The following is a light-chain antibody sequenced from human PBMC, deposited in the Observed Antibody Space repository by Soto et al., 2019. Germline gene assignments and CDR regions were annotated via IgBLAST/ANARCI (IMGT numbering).Light chain of an antibody. V-gene: IGKV3-20*01. CDR1: QSVSNNY. CDR2: GAS. Sequence: EIVLTQSPGTLSLSPGERATLSCRASQSVSNNYLAWYQQKPGQAPRLLIYGASNRATGIPARFSGSESGTDFTLTISRLEPEDFAVYFCYQYDSSPWTFGQVTKVDIK. CDR3: YQYDSSPWT. J-gene: IGKJ1*01.